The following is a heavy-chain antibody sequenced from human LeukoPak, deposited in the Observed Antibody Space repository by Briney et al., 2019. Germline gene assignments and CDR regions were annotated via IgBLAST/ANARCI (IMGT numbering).Heavy chain of an antibody. Sequence: GGSLRLSCAASGFTFSSYAMSCVRQTPGKGLEWVSAISGSGGSTYYADSVKGRFTISRDNSKNTLYLQMNSLRAEDTAVYYCAKAPGILKAFDYGGQGTLVTVSS. CDR2: ISGSGGST. CDR3: AKAPGILKAFDY. V-gene: IGHV3-23*01. D-gene: IGHD3-9*01. CDR1: GFTFSSYA. J-gene: IGHJ4*02.